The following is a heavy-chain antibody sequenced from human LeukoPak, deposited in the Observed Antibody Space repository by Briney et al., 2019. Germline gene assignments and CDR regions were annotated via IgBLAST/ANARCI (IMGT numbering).Heavy chain of an antibody. CDR2: IRYDENKE. CDR1: GFTFSSYG. CDR3: AKESTRDGNRHFHY. Sequence: GASLRLSCAASGFTFSSYGMQWLRQAPEKGLEWVACIRYDENKEYYADSVKGRFTISRDNSKNTLYLQMNSLRAEDTAVYYCAKESTRDGNRHFHYWGQGTLVTVSS. V-gene: IGHV3-30*02. J-gene: IGHJ4*02. D-gene: IGHD5-24*01.